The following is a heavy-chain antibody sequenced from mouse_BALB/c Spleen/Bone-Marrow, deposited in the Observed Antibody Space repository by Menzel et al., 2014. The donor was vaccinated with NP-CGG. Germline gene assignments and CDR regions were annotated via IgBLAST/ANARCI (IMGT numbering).Heavy chain of an antibody. J-gene: IGHJ4*01. CDR1: GYTFTSYW. CDR3: TRDAMDY. Sequence: VQLQQSGAELVKPGASVKMSCKASGYTFTSYWMHWVRQRPGQGLEWIGVIDPSDSYTSYIQKFKGKATLTVDTSSSTAYMQLSSLTSEDSAVYYCTRDAMDYWGQATSVTVSS. CDR2: IDPSDSYT. V-gene: IGHV1S127*01.